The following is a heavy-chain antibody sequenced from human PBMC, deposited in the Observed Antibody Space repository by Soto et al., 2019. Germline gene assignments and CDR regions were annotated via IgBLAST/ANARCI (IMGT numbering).Heavy chain of an antibody. CDR3: ARHMGRSGSSHPNYYYFRMDV. D-gene: IGHD6-6*01. CDR2: IYYSGST. Sequence: PSETLPLTCTVSGGSISSSSYYWGWIRQPPGKGLEWIGSIYYSGSTYYNPSLKSRVTISVDTSKNQFSLKLSSVTAADTAVYYCARHMGRSGSSHPNYYYFRMDVLGQGTSVT. V-gene: IGHV4-39*01. J-gene: IGHJ6*01. CDR1: GGSISSSSYY.